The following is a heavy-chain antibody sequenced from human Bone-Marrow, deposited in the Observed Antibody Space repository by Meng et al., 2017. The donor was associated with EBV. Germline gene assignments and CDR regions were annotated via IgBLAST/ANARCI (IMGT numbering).Heavy chain of an antibody. CDR1: GFTLRSYS. CDR3: ARDRTSNRFDY. Sequence: EVQLEESGGGLVKSGESLRRSCAASGFTLRSYSMNWVRLAPGKGLEWVSSISSNSIDIYYAELVKGRFTISRDNAKNSLFLQMNSLRAEDTAVYYCARDRTSNRFDYWGQGTMVTVSS. D-gene: IGHD2-8*01. J-gene: IGHJ4*02. CDR2: ISSNSIDI. V-gene: IGHV3-21*01.